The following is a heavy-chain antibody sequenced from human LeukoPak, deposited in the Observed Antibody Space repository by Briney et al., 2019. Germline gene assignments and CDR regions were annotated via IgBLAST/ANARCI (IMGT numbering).Heavy chain of an antibody. J-gene: IGHJ3*02. CDR3: AKGVWVVRGVIGDGFDI. D-gene: IGHD3-10*01. CDR2: ISYDGSHK. Sequence: GRSLSLACAPSAFSFSSACMHWVRHAPRGGLEWVAFISYDGSHKYYADSVKGRFNISRDNSKNTLYLQMNSLRAEDTAVYYCAKGVWVVRGVIGDGFDIWGQGTMVTVSS. V-gene: IGHV3-30*18. CDR1: AFSFSSAC.